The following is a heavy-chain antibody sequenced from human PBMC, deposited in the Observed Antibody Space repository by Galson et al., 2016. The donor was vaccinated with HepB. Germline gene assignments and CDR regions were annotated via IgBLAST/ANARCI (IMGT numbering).Heavy chain of an antibody. J-gene: IGHJ5*02. CDR3: AKGNIDYLPAAPYA. V-gene: IGHV3-23*01. CDR2: ISGGGDST. CDR1: GFTFSSYA. Sequence: SLRLSCAASGFTFSSYAMSWFRQAPGTGLDWVSSISGGGDSTFYADSVKGRFSISRNNSKDTLYLQLNSLRADDTAVYYCAKGNIDYLPAAPYAWGQGTLVTVSS. D-gene: IGHD2-2*01.